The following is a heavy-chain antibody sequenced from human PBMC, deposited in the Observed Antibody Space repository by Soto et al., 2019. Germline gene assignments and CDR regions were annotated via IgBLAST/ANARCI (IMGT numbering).Heavy chain of an antibody. Sequence: EVQLLESGGGLVQPGGSVRLSCAASGFRFSTYAQNWVRQAPGKGLEWVSVISGSGDRTYYADSVKGRFTISRDNSKNTLYLQMNSLRAEDTAVYYGASPIVVLEVMDSDYYYYGMDVWGQGTAVTVSS. CDR2: ISGSGDRT. CDR3: ASPIVVLEVMDSDYYYYGMDV. J-gene: IGHJ6*02. V-gene: IGHV3-23*01. CDR1: GFRFSTYA. D-gene: IGHD2-2*01.